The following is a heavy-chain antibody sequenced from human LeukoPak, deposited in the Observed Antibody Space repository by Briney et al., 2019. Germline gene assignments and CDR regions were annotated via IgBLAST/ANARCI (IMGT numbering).Heavy chain of an antibody. CDR2: ISWNSGII. CDR1: GFNFEDFA. Sequence: PGGSLRLSCAASGFNFEDFAMHWVRQVPGKGLEWVSGISWNSGIIGSADSVKGRFTISRDNSKNTLYLQMNSLRTEDTAVYYCAKDMITMVRGVDYWGQGTLVTVSS. J-gene: IGHJ4*02. D-gene: IGHD3-10*01. V-gene: IGHV3-9*01. CDR3: AKDMITMVRGVDY.